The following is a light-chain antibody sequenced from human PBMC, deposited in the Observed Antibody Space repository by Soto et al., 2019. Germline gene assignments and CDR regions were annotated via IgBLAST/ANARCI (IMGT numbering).Light chain of an antibody. CDR2: GTS. J-gene: IGKJ4*01. CDR3: QQSYKTPLT. V-gene: IGKV1-39*01. CDR1: QSITNY. Sequence: DILMTQSPSSLSASVGDTVTITCRSSQSITNYLNWYQQKPGRAPKLLIYGTSSMQSGVPSRFRGSGSGTDFSLTINSLQPEDFATYYCQQSYKTPLTFGGGTTVEIK.